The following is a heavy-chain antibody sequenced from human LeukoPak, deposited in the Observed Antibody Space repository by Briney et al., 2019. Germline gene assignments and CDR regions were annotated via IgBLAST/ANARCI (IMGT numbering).Heavy chain of an antibody. CDR3: ARDPSSIVGPRFDY. J-gene: IGHJ4*02. D-gene: IGHD1-26*01. CDR1: GFTFSNYW. V-gene: IGHV3-7*01. Sequence: PGGSLRLSCAASGFTFSNYWMSWVRQAPGKGLEWVAIIKQDGSEQYYVDSVKGRFTISRDNAENSLYLQMNGLRAEDTAVYYCARDPSSIVGPRFDYWGQGTLVTVSS. CDR2: IKQDGSEQ.